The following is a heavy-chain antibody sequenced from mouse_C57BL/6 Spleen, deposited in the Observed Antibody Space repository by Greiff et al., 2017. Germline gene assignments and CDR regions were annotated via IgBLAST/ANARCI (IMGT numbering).Heavy chain of an antibody. D-gene: IGHD2-2*01. CDR3: ARSVYGYGGFDY. CDR2: INPSNGGT. V-gene: IGHV1-53*01. CDR1: GYTFTSYW. J-gene: IGHJ2*01. Sequence: QVQLQQPGTELVKPGASVKLSCKASGYTFTSYWMHWVKQRPGQGLEWIGNINPSNGGTNYNEKFKSKATLTVDKSSSTAYMQRSSLTSEDSAVYYCARSVYGYGGFDYWGQGTTLTVSS.